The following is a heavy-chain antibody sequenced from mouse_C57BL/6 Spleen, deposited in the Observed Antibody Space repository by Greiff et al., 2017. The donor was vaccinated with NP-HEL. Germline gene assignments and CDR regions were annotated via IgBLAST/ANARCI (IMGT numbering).Heavy chain of an antibody. CDR1: GYTFTGYG. Sequence: QVQLLQSGAELVRPGASVKLSCKASGYTFTGYGMSWVKQSTGQGLEWIGEIYPRSGDTYYNEKFKGKATLTADKSSSTAYMELRSLTSEDSAVYFCATCGYDGDWYFDVWGTGTTVTVSS. CDR2: IYPRSGDT. CDR3: ATCGYDGDWYFDV. J-gene: IGHJ1*03. D-gene: IGHD2-2*01. V-gene: IGHV1-81*01.